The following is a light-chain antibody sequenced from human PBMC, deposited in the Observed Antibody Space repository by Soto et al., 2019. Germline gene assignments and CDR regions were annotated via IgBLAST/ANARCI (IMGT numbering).Light chain of an antibody. V-gene: IGKV1-5*01. J-gene: IGKJ4*01. CDR2: DVS. Sequence: QMTQSPSTLSASVGGRVTSTSRASQSINNLLAWYQQKPGKAPKFLIYDVSTLESGVPSRFSGSGSGTEFTLTISSLQPEDFATYYCQQYDSYPLTFGGGTKV. CDR3: QQYDSYPLT. CDR1: QSINNL.